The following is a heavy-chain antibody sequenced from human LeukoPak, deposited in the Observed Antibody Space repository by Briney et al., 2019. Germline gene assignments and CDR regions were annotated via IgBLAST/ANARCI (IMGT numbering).Heavy chain of an antibody. CDR3: ARHVEYYDILPGYYQLYYFDY. D-gene: IGHD3-9*01. J-gene: IGHJ4*02. V-gene: IGHV4-39*01. CDR2: IYYNGST. CDR1: GGSISSSSYY. Sequence: SETLSLTCTVSGGSISSSSYYWGCIRQPPGKGLESIGSIYYNGSTYYHPSLKSRVTISVDTSKNQFSLKLRSVTAADTAVYYCARHVEYYDILPGYYQLYYFDYWGQGTLVTVSS.